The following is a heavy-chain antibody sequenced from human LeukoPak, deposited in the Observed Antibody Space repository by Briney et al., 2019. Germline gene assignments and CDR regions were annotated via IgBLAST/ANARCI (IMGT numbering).Heavy chain of an antibody. CDR1: GFTFSSYA. CDR2: ISGSGGST. J-gene: IGHJ4*02. CDR3: ARDYCSGGSCFDY. V-gene: IGHV3-23*01. D-gene: IGHD2-15*01. Sequence: GGSLRLSCAASGFTFSSYAMSWVRQAPGKGLEWVSAISGSGGSTYYADSVKGRFTISRDNAKNSLYLQMNSLRAEDTAVYYCARDYCSGGSCFDYWGQGTLVTVSS.